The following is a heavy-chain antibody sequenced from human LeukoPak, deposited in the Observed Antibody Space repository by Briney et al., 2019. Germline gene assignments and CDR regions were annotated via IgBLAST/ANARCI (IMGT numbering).Heavy chain of an antibody. CDR3: VRDPREDSRDDSLGY. Sequence: SETLSLTCSVSGYSISNGYYWGWIRQPPGKGLEWIGSTSHSGDTYYNPSLKSRVTMSVDASKNQFSLKMNSVTAADTAVYYCVRDPREDSRDDSLGYWGQGTLVTVSS. CDR1: GYSISNGYY. J-gene: IGHJ4*02. CDR2: TSHSGDT. V-gene: IGHV4-38-2*02. D-gene: IGHD3-22*01.